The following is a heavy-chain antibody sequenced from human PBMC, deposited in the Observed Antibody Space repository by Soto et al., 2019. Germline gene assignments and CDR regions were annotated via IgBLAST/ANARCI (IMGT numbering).Heavy chain of an antibody. J-gene: IGHJ6*02. V-gene: IGHV3-30*03. CDR3: ARDAEGGNYSRRYYGMDV. Sequence: GGSLRLSCAASGFTFGDYIMHWVRQAPGKGLEWVAFILHDGNDEYYADSVKGRFTISRDNSKNTLYLQMNSLRTEDTAMYYCARDAEGGNYSRRYYGMDVWGQGTTVTVSS. CDR2: ILHDGNDE. D-gene: IGHD3-10*01. CDR1: GFTFGDYI.